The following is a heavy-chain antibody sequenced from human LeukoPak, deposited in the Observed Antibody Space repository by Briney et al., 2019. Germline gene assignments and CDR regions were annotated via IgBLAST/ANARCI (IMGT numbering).Heavy chain of an antibody. Sequence: PSETLSLTCTVSGGSISSGNYYWSWIRQPAGMGLEWIGRIYISGGTEYNPSLKSRVTISIDTSKNQFYLRLSSVTAADTAVYYCARVRRNSGNKYFDPWSQGTRVTVSS. CDR2: IYISGGT. J-gene: IGHJ5*02. CDR1: GGSISSGNYY. V-gene: IGHV4-61*02. D-gene: IGHD5-12*01. CDR3: ARVRRNSGNKYFDP.